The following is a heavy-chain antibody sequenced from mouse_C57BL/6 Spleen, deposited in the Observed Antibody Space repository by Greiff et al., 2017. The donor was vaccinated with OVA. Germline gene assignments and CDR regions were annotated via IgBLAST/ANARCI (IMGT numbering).Heavy chain of an antibody. CDR3: ARRDCYGSSPFDV. CDR2: IDPSDSET. J-gene: IGHJ1*03. D-gene: IGHD1-1*01. V-gene: IGHV1-52*01. Sequence: QVQLQQPGAELVRPGSSVKLSCKASGYTFTSYWMHWVKQRPIQGLEWIGNIDPSDSETHYNQKFKDKATLTVDKSSSTAYMQLISLTSEDSAVYDCARRDCYGSSPFDVWGTGTTVTVSA. CDR1: GYTFTSYW.